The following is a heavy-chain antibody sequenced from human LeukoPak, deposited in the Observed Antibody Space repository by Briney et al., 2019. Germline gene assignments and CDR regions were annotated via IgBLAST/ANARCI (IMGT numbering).Heavy chain of an antibody. J-gene: IGHJ4*02. CDR3: ADALNYYDSSGYLPGENY. CDR1: GFTFSSYG. D-gene: IGHD3-22*01. V-gene: IGHV3-30*03. Sequence: PGGSLRLSCAASGFTFSSYGMHWVRQAPGKGLEWVAVISYDGSNKYYADSVKGRFTISRDNSKNTLYPQMNSLRAEDTAVYYCADALNYYDSSGYLPGENYWGQGTLVTVSS. CDR2: ISYDGSNK.